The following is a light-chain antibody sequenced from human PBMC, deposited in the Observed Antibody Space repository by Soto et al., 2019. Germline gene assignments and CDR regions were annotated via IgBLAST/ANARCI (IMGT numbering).Light chain of an antibody. J-gene: IGKJ2*01. Sequence: DIQMTQSPSSLSASVGDRGTITCRASQSVGSLLNWFQQKPGKAPKLLIYAASTLQSGAPSRFSGSGAGTDFTLIISSLQPEDFAPYYCQQSSRLPYTFGQGTKVEI. CDR1: QSVGSL. V-gene: IGKV1-39*01. CDR3: QQSSRLPYT. CDR2: AAS.